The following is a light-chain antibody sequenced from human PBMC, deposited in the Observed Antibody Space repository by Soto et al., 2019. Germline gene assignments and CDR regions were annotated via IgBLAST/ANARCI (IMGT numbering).Light chain of an antibody. CDR2: AAS. Sequence: DIQMTQSPSSLSASVGDRVTITCRASQGISNYLAWYQQKPGKVPKLLIYAASTLQSGVPTRFSGSGAGTDFTLTISRLQPEDVATYYCQKYNSASCTFGPGTKVDIK. CDR1: QGISNY. J-gene: IGKJ3*01. V-gene: IGKV1-27*01. CDR3: QKYNSASCT.